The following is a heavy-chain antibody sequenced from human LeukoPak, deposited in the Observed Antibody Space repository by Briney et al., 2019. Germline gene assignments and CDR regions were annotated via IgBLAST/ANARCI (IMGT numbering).Heavy chain of an antibody. V-gene: IGHV4-39*01. CDR2: IYYSGST. D-gene: IGHD6-19*01. CDR3: PRRPYQWLVGFDY. J-gene: IGHJ4*02. Sequence: PSETLSLTCTVSGGSISSSSYDWGWIRQPPGKGLEWIGSIYYSGSTYYNPSLKSRVTISVDTSKNQFSLKLSSVTAADTAVYYCPRRPYQWLVGFDYWGQGTLVTVSS. CDR1: GGSISSSSYD.